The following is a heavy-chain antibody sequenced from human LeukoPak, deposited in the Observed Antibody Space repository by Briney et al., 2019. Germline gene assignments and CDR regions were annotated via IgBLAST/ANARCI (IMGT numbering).Heavy chain of an antibody. CDR2: IYHSGST. V-gene: IGHV4-59*01. Sequence: PSETLSLTCTVSGGSISSYYWSWIRQPPGKGLEWIGYIYHSGSTNYNPSLKSRVTMSVDTSKNQFSVRLRSVTAADTAVYYCARTYGPIDYWGQGALVTVSS. J-gene: IGHJ4*02. D-gene: IGHD4-17*01. CDR3: ARTYGPIDY. CDR1: GGSISSYY.